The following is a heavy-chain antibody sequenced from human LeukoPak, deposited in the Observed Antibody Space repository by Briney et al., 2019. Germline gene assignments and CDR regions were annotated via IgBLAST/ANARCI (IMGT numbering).Heavy chain of an antibody. CDR3: ARLMVAARYNWFDP. D-gene: IGHD6-6*01. Sequence: SVKVSCKASGGTFSSYAISWVRQAPGQGLEWMGGIIPIFGTANYAQKFQGRVTITADESTSTAYMELSSLRSDDTAVYYCARLMVAARYNWFDPWGQGTLVTVSS. CDR2: IIPIFGTA. J-gene: IGHJ5*02. V-gene: IGHV1-69*13. CDR1: GGTFSSYA.